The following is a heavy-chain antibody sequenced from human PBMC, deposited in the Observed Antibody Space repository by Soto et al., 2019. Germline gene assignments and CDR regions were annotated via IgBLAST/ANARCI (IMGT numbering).Heavy chain of an antibody. V-gene: IGHV2-26*01. Sequence: QATLKESGPVLVKPTETLTLTCTVSGFSLTTGRMGVSWIRQPPGKALEWLAHIFSDAERSYSTSMQSRLTISKDTSGSQVVLSMTNVDPVDTGTYYCVRMNADSYQFYYAMDVWGHGTTVTVSS. CDR2: IFSDAER. CDR1: GFSLTTGRMG. CDR3: VRMNADSYQFYYAMDV. J-gene: IGHJ6*02. D-gene: IGHD2-2*01.